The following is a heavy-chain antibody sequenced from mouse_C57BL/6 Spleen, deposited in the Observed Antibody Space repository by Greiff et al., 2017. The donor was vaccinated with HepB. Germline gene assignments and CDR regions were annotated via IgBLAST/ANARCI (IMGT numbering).Heavy chain of an antibody. Sequence: VQLQQPGAELVKPGASVKLSCKASGYTFTSYWMHWVKQRPGQGLEWIGMIHPNSGSTNYNEKFKSKATLTVDKSSSTAYMQLSSLTSEDSAVYYCARCGYYDSFDYWGQGTTLTVSS. D-gene: IGHD2-4*01. J-gene: IGHJ2*01. V-gene: IGHV1-64*01. CDR1: GYTFTSYW. CDR3: ARCGYYDSFDY. CDR2: IHPNSGST.